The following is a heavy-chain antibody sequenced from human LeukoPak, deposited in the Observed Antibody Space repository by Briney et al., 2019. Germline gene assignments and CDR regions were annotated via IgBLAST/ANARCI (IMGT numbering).Heavy chain of an antibody. J-gene: IGHJ4*02. CDR2: IYYSGST. Sequence: SETLSLTCAVYGGSFSGYYWSWIRQPPGKGLEWIGYIYYSGSTNYRPSLKSRVTISVDTSKNQFSLKLSSVTAADTAVYYCAREEDYWGQGTLVTVSS. V-gene: IGHV4-59*01. CDR3: AREEDY. CDR1: GGSFSGYY.